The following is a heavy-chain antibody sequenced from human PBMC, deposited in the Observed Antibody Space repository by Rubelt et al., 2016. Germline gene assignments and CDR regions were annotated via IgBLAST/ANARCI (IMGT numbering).Heavy chain of an antibody. V-gene: IGHV3-23*01. CDR1: GFTFSSYA. D-gene: IGHD6-19*01. J-gene: IGHJ5*02. CDR2: ISGSGGST. Sequence: VLPGGSLRLSCAASGFTFSSYAMSWVRQAPGKGLEWVSVISGSGGSTYYADSVKGRFTISRDNSKNTLYLEMNSLRAEDTAVYYCAKAGAGYWFDPWGQGTLVTVSS. CDR3: AKAGAGYWFDP.